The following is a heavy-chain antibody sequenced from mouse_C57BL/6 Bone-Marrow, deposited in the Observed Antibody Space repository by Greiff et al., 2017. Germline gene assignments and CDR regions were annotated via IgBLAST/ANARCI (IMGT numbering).Heavy chain of an antibody. D-gene: IGHD2-3*01. CDR1: GFTFSDYY. J-gene: IGHJ1*03. Sequence: EVHLVESEGGLVQPGSSMKLSCTASGFTFSDYYMAWVRQVPEKGLEWVANINYDGSSTYYLDSLKSRFIISRDKAKNILYLQMSSLKSEDTATYYCARVEGWLLYWYFDVWGRGTTVTVSS. V-gene: IGHV5-16*01. CDR2: INYDGSST. CDR3: ARVEGWLLYWYFDV.